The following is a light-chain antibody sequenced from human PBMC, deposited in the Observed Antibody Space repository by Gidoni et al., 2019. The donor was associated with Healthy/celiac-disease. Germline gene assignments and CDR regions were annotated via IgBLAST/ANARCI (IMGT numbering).Light chain of an antibody. CDR2: GAS. Sequence: EIVLPQSQGTLSLSPGESATLSCRASQSVSSSHLAWYQPKPGQAPRLLIYGASSRATGIPDRFSGSVSGTDFTLTISRLEPEDFAVYYCQQYGSSPPLTFXGXTKVEIK. CDR3: QQYGSSPPLT. J-gene: IGKJ4*01. CDR1: QSVSSSH. V-gene: IGKV3-20*01.